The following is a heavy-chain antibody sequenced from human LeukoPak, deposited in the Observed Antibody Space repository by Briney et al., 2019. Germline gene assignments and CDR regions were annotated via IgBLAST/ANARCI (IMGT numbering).Heavy chain of an antibody. CDR2: IYYSGST. Sequence: SSETLSLTCTVSGGSISSYYWSWIRQPPGKGLEWIGYIYYSGSTNYNPSLKSRVTISVDTSKNQFSLKLSSVTAADTAVYYCAREGSRYGSGGDAFDIWGQGTMVTVSS. V-gene: IGHV4-59*01. J-gene: IGHJ3*02. CDR1: GGSISSYY. D-gene: IGHD5-18*01. CDR3: AREGSRYGSGGDAFDI.